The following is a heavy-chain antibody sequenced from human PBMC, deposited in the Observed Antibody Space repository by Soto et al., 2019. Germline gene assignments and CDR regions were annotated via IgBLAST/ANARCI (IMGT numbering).Heavy chain of an antibody. CDR2: IYYSGST. CDR1: GGSISSYY. V-gene: IGHV4-59*01. J-gene: IGHJ4*02. D-gene: IGHD6-13*01. CDR3: ARSSGYSSSRFDY. Sequence: SETLALTCTVSGGSISSYYWSWIRQPPGKGLEWIGYIYYSGSTNYNPSLKSRVTISVDTSKNQFSLKLSSVTAADTAVYYCARSSGYSSSRFDYWGQGILVTVSS.